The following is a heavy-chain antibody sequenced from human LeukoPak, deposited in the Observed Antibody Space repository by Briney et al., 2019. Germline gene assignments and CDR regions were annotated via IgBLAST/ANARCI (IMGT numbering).Heavy chain of an antibody. CDR3: ARGGTMVRGVKGYYYGMDV. CDR1: GYTFTGYY. J-gene: IGHJ6*04. V-gene: IGHV1-2*04. Sequence: GASVKVSCKASGYTFTGYYMHWVRQAPGQGLEWMGWINPNSGGTNYAQKFQGWVTMTRDTSISTAYMELSRLGSDDTAVYYCARGGTMVRGVKGYYYGMDVWGKGTTVTVSS. D-gene: IGHD3-10*01. CDR2: INPNSGGT.